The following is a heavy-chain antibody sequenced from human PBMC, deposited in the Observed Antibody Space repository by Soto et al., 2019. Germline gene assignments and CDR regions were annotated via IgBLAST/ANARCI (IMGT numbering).Heavy chain of an antibody. J-gene: IGHJ4*02. CDR2: SSNSGSFT. CDR3: VRSGDNYNLLDY. CDR1: VFTFSDHY. D-gene: IGHD1-1*01. V-gene: IGHV3-11*06. Sequence: GWSLRLSCASSVFTFSDHYMSWIRQAPGKGLEWIGYSSNSGSFTRYADSVKGRFSISRDNAKNSLYLQINSLRGDDTAIYYCVRSGDNYNLLDYWGQGTPVTVSS.